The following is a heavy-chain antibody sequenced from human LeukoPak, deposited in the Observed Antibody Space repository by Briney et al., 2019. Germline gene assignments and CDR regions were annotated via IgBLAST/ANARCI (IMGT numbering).Heavy chain of an antibody. Sequence: PGGSLRLSCAASGFTFSSYAMHWVRQAPGKGLEWVAVISYDGSNKYYADSVKGRFTISRDNSKNTLYLQMNSLRAEDTAVYYWARAGRSHLDWFDPWGQGTLVTVSS. J-gene: IGHJ5*02. D-gene: IGHD1-26*01. CDR3: ARAGRSHLDWFDP. CDR2: ISYDGSNK. V-gene: IGHV3-30-3*01. CDR1: GFTFSSYA.